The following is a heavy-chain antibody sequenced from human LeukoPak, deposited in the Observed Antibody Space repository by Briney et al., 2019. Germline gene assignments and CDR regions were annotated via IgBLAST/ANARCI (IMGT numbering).Heavy chain of an antibody. CDR3: ARGLDMTAVTPWPY. Sequence: PSETLSLTCAVYGGSFSGYYWSWIRQPPGKGLEWIGEINHSGNTNYNPSLKSRVTISVDTSKNQFSLKLSSVTAADTAVYYCARGLDMTAVTPWPYWGQGTLVTVSS. V-gene: IGHV4-34*01. CDR1: GGSFSGYY. CDR2: INHSGNT. J-gene: IGHJ4*02. D-gene: IGHD4-17*01.